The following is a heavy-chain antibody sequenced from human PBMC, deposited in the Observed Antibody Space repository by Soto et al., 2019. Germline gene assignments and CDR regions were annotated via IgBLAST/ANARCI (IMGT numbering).Heavy chain of an antibody. CDR3: ARDRLSIAAAGDSYYYYYGMDV. J-gene: IGHJ6*04. CDR2: INPNSGGT. D-gene: IGHD6-13*01. V-gene: IGHV1-2*04. CDR1: GYTFTGYY. Sequence: ASVKVSCKASGYTFTGYYMHWVRQAPGQGLEWMGWINPNSGGTNYAQKFQGWVTMTRDTSISTAYMELSRLRSDDTAVYYCARDRLSIAAAGDSYYYYYGMDVWGKGTTVTVSS.